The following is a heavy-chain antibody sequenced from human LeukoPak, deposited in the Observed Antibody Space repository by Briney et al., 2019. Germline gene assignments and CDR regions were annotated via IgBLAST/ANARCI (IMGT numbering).Heavy chain of an antibody. V-gene: IGHV4-59*01. J-gene: IGHJ5*02. Sequence: SETLSLTCTVSGDSISSYYWSWIRQPSGKGLEWIGYIYYSGSTNYNPSLKSRVTISVDTSKNQFSLKLSSVTAADTAVYYCARLGYQLGWFDPWGQGTLVTVSS. D-gene: IGHD2-2*01. CDR3: ARLGYQLGWFDP. CDR2: IYYSGST. CDR1: GDSISSYY.